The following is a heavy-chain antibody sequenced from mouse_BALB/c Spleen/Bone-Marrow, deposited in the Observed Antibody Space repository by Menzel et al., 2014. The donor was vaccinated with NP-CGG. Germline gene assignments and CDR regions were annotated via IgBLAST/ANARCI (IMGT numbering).Heavy chain of an antibody. Sequence: EVQLQQSGPEVVKPGASVKISCKTSGYTFTEYTTHWVKQSHGKSLEWIGGINPNNGGTTYNQKFKGKATLTVVKSSSTAYMELRSLTAEDSAVYYCARSYGYERSWFAYWGQGTLVTVSA. CDR1: GYTFTEYT. J-gene: IGHJ3*01. CDR3: ARSYGYERSWFAY. V-gene: IGHV1-18*01. D-gene: IGHD2-2*01. CDR2: INPNNGGT.